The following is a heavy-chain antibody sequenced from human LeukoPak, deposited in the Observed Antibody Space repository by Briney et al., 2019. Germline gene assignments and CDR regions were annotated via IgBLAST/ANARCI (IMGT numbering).Heavy chain of an antibody. CDR2: IYYNGAT. V-gene: IGHV4-59*01. CDR1: GGSITDYY. Sequence: SETLSLACTVSGGSITDYYWIWIRQPPGKGLEYIGYIYYNGATNYNPSLKSRVTISVDTSKNQFSLNLRSVTAADTAVYYCTRSDYSTYFNYWGPGTLVTVSS. D-gene: IGHD2-15*01. CDR3: TRSDYSTYFNY. J-gene: IGHJ4*02.